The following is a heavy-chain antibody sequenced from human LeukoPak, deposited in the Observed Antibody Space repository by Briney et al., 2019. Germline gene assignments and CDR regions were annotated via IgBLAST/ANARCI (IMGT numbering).Heavy chain of an antibody. Sequence: SQTLSLTFAISGDSVSNNSAAWNWIRQSPSRGLEWLGRTYYRSKWYNDYAVSVKSRITINPDTSKNQFSLQLSSVTPEDTAVYYCSRMDIVATNYFDYWGQGTLVTVSS. CDR2: TYYRSKWYN. CDR1: GDSVSNNSAA. V-gene: IGHV6-1*01. D-gene: IGHD5-12*01. J-gene: IGHJ4*02. CDR3: SRMDIVATNYFDY.